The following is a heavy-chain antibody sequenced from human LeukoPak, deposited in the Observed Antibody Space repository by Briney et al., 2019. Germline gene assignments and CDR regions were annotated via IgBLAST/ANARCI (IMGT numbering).Heavy chain of an antibody. Sequence: GGSLRLSCAASGFTVTNNYMSWVRQAPGKGMECGSVIDSGGNTYYSESVRGRFTIHKDNSKNTLYLQKNSLRGEDTAVYYCARVEDGDYFDYWGQGTLVTVSS. J-gene: IGHJ4*02. CDR2: IDSGGNT. CDR3: ARVEDGDYFDY. V-gene: IGHV3-53*01. D-gene: IGHD4-17*01. CDR1: GFTVTNNY.